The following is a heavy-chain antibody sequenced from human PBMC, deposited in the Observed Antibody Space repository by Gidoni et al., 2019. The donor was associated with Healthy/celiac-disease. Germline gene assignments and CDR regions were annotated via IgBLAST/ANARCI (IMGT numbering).Heavy chain of an antibody. Sequence: QVQLVESGGGVVQPGRSLRLSCAASGFTFSSYAMHWVRQAPGKGLEWVAVISYDGSNKYYTDSVKGRFTISRDNSKNTLYLQMNSLRAEDTAVYYCAREGQGDIVLMVYARALDYWGQGTLVTVSS. V-gene: IGHV3-30-3*01. CDR3: AREGQGDIVLMVYARALDY. CDR1: GFTFSSYA. D-gene: IGHD2-8*01. CDR2: ISYDGSNK. J-gene: IGHJ4*02.